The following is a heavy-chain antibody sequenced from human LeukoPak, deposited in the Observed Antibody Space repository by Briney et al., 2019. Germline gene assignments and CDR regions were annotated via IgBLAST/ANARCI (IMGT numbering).Heavy chain of an antibody. V-gene: IGHV4-34*01. CDR1: GGSFSGYY. CDR2: INHSGST. CDR3: ARVCSVVVAVPVKYYHYYYYMDV. Sequence: SETLSLTCAVYGGSFSGYYWSWIRQPPGKGLEWIGEINHSGSTNYNPSLKSRVTISVDTSKNQFSLKLNSVTAADTAVYYCARVCSVVVAVPVKYYHYYYYMDVWGKGTTVTVSS. J-gene: IGHJ6*03. D-gene: IGHD2-15*01.